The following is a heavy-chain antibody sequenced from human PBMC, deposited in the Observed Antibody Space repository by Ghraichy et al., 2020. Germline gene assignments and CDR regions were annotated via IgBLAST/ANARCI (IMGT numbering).Heavy chain of an antibody. CDR3: AKDMWGGSSVIDY. D-gene: IGHD3-10*01. Sequence: GGSLRLSCAASGFIFGDYAMHWVRQAPGKGLEWVSGISYNSGNIVYVDSVKGRFTISRDNAKNSLYLQMDSLRPEDTALYYCAKDMWGGSSVIDYWGQGALVAVSS. J-gene: IGHJ4*02. CDR2: ISYNSGNI. V-gene: IGHV3-9*01. CDR1: GFIFGDYA.